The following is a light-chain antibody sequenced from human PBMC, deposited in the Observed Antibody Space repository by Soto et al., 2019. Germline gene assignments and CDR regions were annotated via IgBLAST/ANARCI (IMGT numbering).Light chain of an antibody. V-gene: IGLV4-69*01. J-gene: IGLJ3*02. Sequence: QPVLTQSPSASASLGASVKLTCTLSSGHSTYAIAWLQQQPEKGPRNLMKLNSDGGHIKGDGIPDRFSGSSSGAERYLTISSLQSEDEAAYYCQTWGTGIQVFGGGTKLTVL. CDR2: LNSDGGH. CDR1: SGHSTYA. CDR3: QTWGTGIQV.